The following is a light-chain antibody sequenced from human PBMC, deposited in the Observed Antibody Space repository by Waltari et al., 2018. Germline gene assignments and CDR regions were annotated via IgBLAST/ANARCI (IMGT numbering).Light chain of an antibody. CDR1: NSDVGDYNY. CDR3: SSYAHNNHFV. J-gene: IGLJ1*01. Sequence: QSVLTQPPAATGSPGQSVPISCTRTNSDVGDYNYVSCYQQHPGKVPKTFIYEVPKRPSGVPDRFSGSNSGNTASLTVSGLQADDEADYYCSSYAHNNHFVFGTGTKVTVL. V-gene: IGLV2-8*01. CDR2: EVP.